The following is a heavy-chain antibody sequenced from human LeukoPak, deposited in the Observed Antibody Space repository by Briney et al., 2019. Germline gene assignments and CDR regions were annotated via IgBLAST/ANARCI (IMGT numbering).Heavy chain of an antibody. D-gene: IGHD3-9*01. CDR2: ISSSSSYI. Sequence: GGSLRLSCAASGFTFSSYSMNWVRQAPGKGLEWVSSISSSSSYIYYADSVKGRFTISRDNSKNTLYLQMNSLRAEDTAVYYCAKDLLRYFDWFPRGAFDIWGQGTMVTVSS. J-gene: IGHJ3*02. V-gene: IGHV3-21*04. CDR1: GFTFSSYS. CDR3: AKDLLRYFDWFPRGAFDI.